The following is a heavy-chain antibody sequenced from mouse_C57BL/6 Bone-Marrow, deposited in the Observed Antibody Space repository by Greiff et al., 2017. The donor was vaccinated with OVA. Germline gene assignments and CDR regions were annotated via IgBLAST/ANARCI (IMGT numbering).Heavy chain of an antibody. CDR1: GYSITSDY. Sequence: EVQRVESGPGLAKPSQTLSLTCSVPGYSITSDYWNWIRKFPGNKLEYMGYISYSGSTYYNPSLKSRISITRDTSKNQYYLQLNSVTTEDTATYYCARRNYSNYWYFDVWGTGTTVTVSS. D-gene: IGHD2-5*01. V-gene: IGHV3-8*01. CDR3: ARRNYSNYWYFDV. CDR2: ISYSGST. J-gene: IGHJ1*03.